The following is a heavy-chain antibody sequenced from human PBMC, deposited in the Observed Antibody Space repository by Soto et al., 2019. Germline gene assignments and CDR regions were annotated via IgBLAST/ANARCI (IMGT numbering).Heavy chain of an antibody. Sequence: PGGSLRLSCAASGFTFSSYAMSWVRQAPGKGLEWVSAISGSGGSTYYADSVKGRFTISRDNSKNTLYLQMNSLRAEDTAVYYCARVDIRFLERPPYYMDVWGKGTTVTVSS. CDR2: ISGSGGST. J-gene: IGHJ6*03. CDR3: ARVDIRFLERPPYYMDV. D-gene: IGHD3-3*01. V-gene: IGHV3-23*01. CDR1: GFTFSSYA.